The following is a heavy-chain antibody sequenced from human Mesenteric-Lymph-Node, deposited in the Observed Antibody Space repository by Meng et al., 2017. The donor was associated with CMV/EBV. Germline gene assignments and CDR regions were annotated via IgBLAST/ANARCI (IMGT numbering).Heavy chain of an antibody. CDR3: ARARSGGYFDY. V-gene: IGHV3-74*01. Sequence: GESLKISCAASGFSFSNYWMHWVRQAPGKGLVWVSRISSDVSSTNYADSVKGRFTISRDNAKNTLYLQMNSLRAEDTAVYYCARARSGGYFDYWGQGTLVTVSS. J-gene: IGHJ4*02. CDR2: ISSDVSST. CDR1: GFSFSNYW. D-gene: IGHD4-23*01.